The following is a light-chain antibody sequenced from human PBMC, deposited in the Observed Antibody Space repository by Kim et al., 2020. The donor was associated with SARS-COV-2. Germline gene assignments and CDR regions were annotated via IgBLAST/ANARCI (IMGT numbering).Light chain of an antibody. Sequence: SYELTQPPSVSVSPGQTASITCSGDKLGDKYAYWYQQKPGHSPVLVMYHNTKRPSGIPERFSGSNSGNTATLTISGTQAMDEADYYCQAWDSSAGVFGGGTQLTVL. J-gene: IGLJ2*01. V-gene: IGLV3-1*01. CDR3: QAWDSSAGV. CDR1: KLGDKY. CDR2: HNT.